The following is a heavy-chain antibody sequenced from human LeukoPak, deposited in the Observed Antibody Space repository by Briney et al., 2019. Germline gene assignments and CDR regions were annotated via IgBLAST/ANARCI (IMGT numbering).Heavy chain of an antibody. Sequence: ASVKVSCKVSGYTLTELSMHWVRQAPGKGLEWMGGFDPENGETIYAQKFQGRVTMTEDTSTDTAYMELSSLRSEDTAVYYCATSYHDILTGYRPLAYWGQGTLVTVSS. D-gene: IGHD3-9*01. CDR3: ATSYHDILTGYRPLAY. J-gene: IGHJ4*02. CDR1: GYTLTELS. CDR2: FDPENGET. V-gene: IGHV1-24*01.